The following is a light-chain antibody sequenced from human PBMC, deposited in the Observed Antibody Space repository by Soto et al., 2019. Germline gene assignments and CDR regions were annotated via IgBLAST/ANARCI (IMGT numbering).Light chain of an antibody. J-gene: IGLJ1*01. CDR1: SSDVGGYNY. Sequence: QSVLTQPASVSGSPGQSITISCTGSSSDVGGYNYVSWYQQHPGEVPKLMIYEVRNRPTGISNRFSGSKSGNTASLTISGLRAEDEADYYCNSYTSSNTPFVFGTGTKV. CDR2: EVR. CDR3: NSYTSSNTPFV. V-gene: IGLV2-14*01.